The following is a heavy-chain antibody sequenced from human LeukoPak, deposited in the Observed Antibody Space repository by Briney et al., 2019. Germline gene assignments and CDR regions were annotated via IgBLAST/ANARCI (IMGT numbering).Heavy chain of an antibody. V-gene: IGHV3-49*04. CDR2: IRSKAYGATT. D-gene: IGHD1-26*01. Sequence: TGGSLRLSCTASGFTFGDYTMSWVRQAPGKGLEWVGFIRSKAYGATTEYAASVKGRFTISRDDSKSIAYLQMNSLKTEDTAMYYCTRDGATLDYWAREPWSPSPQ. J-gene: IGHJ4*02. CDR3: TRDGATLDY. CDR1: GFTFGDYT.